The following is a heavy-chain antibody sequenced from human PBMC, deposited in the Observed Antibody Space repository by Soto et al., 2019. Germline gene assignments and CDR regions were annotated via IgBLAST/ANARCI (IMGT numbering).Heavy chain of an antibody. CDR1: GFTFSSYG. D-gene: IGHD6-19*01. Sequence: QVQLVESGGGVVQPGRSLRLSCAASGFTFSSYGMHWVRQAPGKGLEWVAVISHDGSYDYYAGSVKGRFTISRDNSKNTLYLEMNSLRVEDTAMYYCARDIHITLSGEDYWYFDLWGRGTLVAVFS. J-gene: IGHJ2*01. CDR2: ISHDGSYD. V-gene: IGHV3-30*03. CDR3: ARDIHITLSGEDYWYFDL.